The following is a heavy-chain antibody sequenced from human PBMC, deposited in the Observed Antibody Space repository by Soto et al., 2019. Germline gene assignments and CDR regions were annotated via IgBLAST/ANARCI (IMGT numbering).Heavy chain of an antibody. D-gene: IGHD3-3*01. CDR3: ASQFLEWFRAGYYMDV. Sequence: GGSLRLSCAASGFTFSSYAMSWVRQAPGKGLEWVSAISGSGGSTYYADSVKGRFTISRDNSKNTLYLQMNSLRAEDTAVYYCASQFLEWFRAGYYMDVWGKGTTVTVSS. CDR1: GFTFSSYA. V-gene: IGHV3-23*01. J-gene: IGHJ6*03. CDR2: ISGSGGST.